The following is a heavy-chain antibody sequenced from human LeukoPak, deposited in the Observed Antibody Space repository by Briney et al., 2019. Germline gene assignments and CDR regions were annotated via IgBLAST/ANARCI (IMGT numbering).Heavy chain of an antibody. Sequence: SVKVSCKASGGTSSSYAISWVRQAPGQGLEWMGGIIPIFGTANYAQKFQGRVTITADESTSTAYMELSSLRSEDTAVYYCARDGISDYDILTGYLGNYFDYWGQGTLVTVSS. CDR2: IIPIFGTA. CDR1: GGTSSSYA. J-gene: IGHJ4*02. V-gene: IGHV1-69*13. CDR3: ARDGISDYDILTGYLGNYFDY. D-gene: IGHD3-9*01.